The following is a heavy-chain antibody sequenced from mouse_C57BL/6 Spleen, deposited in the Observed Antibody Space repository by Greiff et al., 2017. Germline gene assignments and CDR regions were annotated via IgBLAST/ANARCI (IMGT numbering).Heavy chain of an antibody. V-gene: IGHV1-26*01. D-gene: IGHD1-1*01. CDR2: INPNNGGT. J-gene: IGHJ1*03. CDR3: ARPYNYGSSSYWYFDV. Sequence: VQLQQSGPELVKPGASVKISCKASGYTFTDYYMNWVKQSHGKSLEWIGDINPNNGGTSYNQKFKGKATLTVDKSSSTAYMELRSLTSEDSAVYYCARPYNYGSSSYWYFDVWGTGTTVTVSS. CDR1: GYTFTDYY.